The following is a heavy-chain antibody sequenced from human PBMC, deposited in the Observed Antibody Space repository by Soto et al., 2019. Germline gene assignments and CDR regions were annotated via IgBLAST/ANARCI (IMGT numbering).Heavy chain of an antibody. Sequence: EVQLVESGGGLVQPGGSLRLSCAASGFTFSSYSMNWVRQAPGKGLEWVSSISSSSSYIYYADSVKGRFTISRDNAKNSLYLQMNSLRAEDTAVYYCARSQLRYFDWLKTGDAFDIWGQGTMVTVSS. CDR3: ARSQLRYFDWLKTGDAFDI. CDR1: GFTFSSYS. V-gene: IGHV3-21*01. CDR2: ISSSSSYI. J-gene: IGHJ3*02. D-gene: IGHD3-9*01.